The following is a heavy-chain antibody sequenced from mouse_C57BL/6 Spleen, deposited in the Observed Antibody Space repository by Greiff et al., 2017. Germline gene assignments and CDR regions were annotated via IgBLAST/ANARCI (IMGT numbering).Heavy chain of an antibody. J-gene: IGHJ1*03. D-gene: IGHD2-2*01. Sequence: VQLQQSGAELAKPGASVKLSCKASGYTFTSYWMHWVKQRPGQGLEWIGNINPSSGYTKYNQKFKDKATLTADKSSSTAYMQLSSLTYEDSAVYYCATAVTAGDWYFDVWGTGTTVTVSS. CDR1: GYTFTSYW. V-gene: IGHV1-7*01. CDR2: INPSSGYT. CDR3: ATAVTAGDWYFDV.